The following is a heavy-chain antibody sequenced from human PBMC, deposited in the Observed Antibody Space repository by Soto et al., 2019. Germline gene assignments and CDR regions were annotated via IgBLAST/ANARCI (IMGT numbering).Heavy chain of an antibody. CDR3: ARDLSRAAPNPLYGMDV. D-gene: IGHD6-6*01. CDR2: VSGDGSTT. Sequence: QLVQSGGGVVHPGGSLTLSCAGSGFIFSDFSMSWIRQAPGKGLEWISYVSGDGSTTDYSASVQGRFSIARDNAKGSMSLKMNSLRVDDTAVYYCARDLSRAAPNPLYGMDVWGLGTTIIVSS. V-gene: IGHV3-11*01. CDR1: GFIFSDFS. J-gene: IGHJ6*02.